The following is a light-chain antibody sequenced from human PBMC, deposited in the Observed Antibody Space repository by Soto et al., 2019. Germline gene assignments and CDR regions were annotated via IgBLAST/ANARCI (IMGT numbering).Light chain of an antibody. Sequence: DIQMTQSPSSLSASVGDRVTITCRASQSISSYLNWYQQKPGKAPNLLIYAASSLQSGVPSRFSGRGSVTDFTLTISSLQPEDFATYYCQQSYSTPPWTFGQGTKVEIK. J-gene: IGKJ1*01. V-gene: IGKV1-39*01. CDR2: AAS. CDR1: QSISSY. CDR3: QQSYSTPPWT.